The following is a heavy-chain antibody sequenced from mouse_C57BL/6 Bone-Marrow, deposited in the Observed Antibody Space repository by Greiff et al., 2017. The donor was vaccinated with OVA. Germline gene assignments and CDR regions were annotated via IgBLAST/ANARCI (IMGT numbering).Heavy chain of an antibody. CDR2: INPSSGYT. V-gene: IGHV1-7*01. J-gene: IGHJ3*01. CDR3: ARSGNFTWFAY. Sequence: VQLQQSGAELAKPGASVKLSCKASGYTFTSYWMHWVKQRPGQGLEWIGYINPSSGYTKYNQKFKDKATLTADISSSTAYMQLSSLTYEDSAVYYCARSGNFTWFAYWGQGTLVTVSA. D-gene: IGHD2-1*01. CDR1: GYTFTSYW.